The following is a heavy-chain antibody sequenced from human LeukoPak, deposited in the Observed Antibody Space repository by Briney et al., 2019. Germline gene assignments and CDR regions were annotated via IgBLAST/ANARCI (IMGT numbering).Heavy chain of an antibody. J-gene: IGHJ4*02. D-gene: IGHD2-21*01. CDR3: ARKFVDY. V-gene: IGHV3-30*02. CDR2: IDYDGTVK. CDR1: GFTFSNYD. Sequence: PGGCLILSCAASGFTFSNYDMYWVRQAPGKGLEWVAFIDYDGTVKYYEDSVKGRFTISRDNSKHTVYLQMNSLRTEDTAIYYCARKFVDYWGQGTLVTVSS.